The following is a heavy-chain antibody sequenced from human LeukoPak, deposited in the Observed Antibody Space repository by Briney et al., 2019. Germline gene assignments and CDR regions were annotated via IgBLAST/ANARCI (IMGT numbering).Heavy chain of an antibody. D-gene: IGHD3/OR15-3a*01. CDR2: IYYTGNT. J-gene: IGHJ4*02. Sequence: SETLSLTCTASGGSISNYYWGCIRPPPGGGLEWTGSIYYTGNTYYNASLKSQVSISIDTSKNQFSLKLTSVTAADTAVYYCARQTGSGLFILPGGQGTLVTVSS. CDR3: ARQTGSGLFILP. V-gene: IGHV4-39*01. CDR1: GGSISNYY.